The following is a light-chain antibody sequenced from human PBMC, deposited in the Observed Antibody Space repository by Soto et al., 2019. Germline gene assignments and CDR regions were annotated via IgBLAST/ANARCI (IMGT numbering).Light chain of an antibody. J-gene: IGLJ1*01. CDR3: QSYDSTLSARYV. CDR1: SSNIGANYD. CDR2: GNS. Sequence: QSVLTQPPSVSWAPGQRVTISCTGSSSNIGANYDVHWYQQRPGTAPKLLIFGNSNRPSGVPDRFSGSKSGTSASLAITGLQAEDEGDYYCQSYDSTLSARYVFGTGTKLTVL. V-gene: IGLV1-40*01.